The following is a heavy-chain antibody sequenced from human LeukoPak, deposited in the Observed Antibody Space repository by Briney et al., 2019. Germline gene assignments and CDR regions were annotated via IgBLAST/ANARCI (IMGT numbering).Heavy chain of an antibody. V-gene: IGHV4-59*02. CDR3: ARDRPLKTRGYYYGMDV. D-gene: IGHD1-14*01. CDR1: GGSVSGYY. CDR2: IYYSGST. J-gene: IGHJ6*02. Sequence: SETLSLTCTVTGGSVSGYYWNWIRQPPGKGLEWIGYIYYSGSTNYNPSLKSRVSISVGTSENQFSLKLTSVTAADTAVYYCARDRPLKTRGYYYGMDVWGQGTTVVVSS.